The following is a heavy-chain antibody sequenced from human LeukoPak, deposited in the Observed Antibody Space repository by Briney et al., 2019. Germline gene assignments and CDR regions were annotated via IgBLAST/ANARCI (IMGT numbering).Heavy chain of an antibody. D-gene: IGHD6-19*01. Sequence: PGGSLRLSCAASGFTFSNSGMTWVRQAPGKGLEWVSGISNRGGKTYYADSVKGRFTISRDNSKNTLYLQMNSLRAEDTAVYYCAKDRGGSGWSFDYWGQGTLVTVSS. CDR3: AKDRGGSGWSFDY. J-gene: IGHJ4*02. CDR1: GFTFSNSG. CDR2: ISNRGGKT. V-gene: IGHV3-23*01.